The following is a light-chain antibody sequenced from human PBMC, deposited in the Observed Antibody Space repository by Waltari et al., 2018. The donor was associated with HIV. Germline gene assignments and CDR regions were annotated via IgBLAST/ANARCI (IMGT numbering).Light chain of an antibody. CDR2: EVI. J-gene: IGLJ2*01. CDR3: SSYAGSDKRVV. V-gene: IGLV2-8*01. CDR1: SSDVGGYNS. Sequence: QSALTQPPSTSGSPGQSVTISCTGTSSDVGGYNSVSWYQQHPGKAPKLLIYEVIKRPSGVPDRFSGSKSGNTASLTVSGLQAEDEADYYCSSYAGSDKRVVFGGGTKLTVL.